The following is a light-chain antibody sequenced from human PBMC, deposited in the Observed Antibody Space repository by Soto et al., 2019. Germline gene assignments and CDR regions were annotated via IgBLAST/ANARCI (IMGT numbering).Light chain of an antibody. CDR3: QRYGASTT. CDR1: QSITSSF. Sequence: ELVMTQSPATLSMFPGERATLSCGASQSITSSFLAWYQQKPGQAPRLLIYGASSRATGIPVRFSGSGSGTDFTLTITRLEPEDFAVYYCQRYGASTTFGQGTKVDI. CDR2: GAS. V-gene: IGKV3-20*01. J-gene: IGKJ1*01.